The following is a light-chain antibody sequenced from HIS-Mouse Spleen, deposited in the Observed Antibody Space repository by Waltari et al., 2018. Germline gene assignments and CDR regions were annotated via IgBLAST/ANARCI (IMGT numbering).Light chain of an antibody. Sequence: AIRMTQSPSSLSASTGDRVTITCRASQGISSYLAWYQQKPGKAPKPLIYAASTLQSGVPSRFSGSGSGTDFTLTISCLQSEDFATYYCQQYYSYPPNTFGGGTKVEIK. CDR2: AAS. V-gene: IGKV1-8*01. CDR3: QQYYSYPPNT. J-gene: IGKJ4*01. CDR1: QGISSY.